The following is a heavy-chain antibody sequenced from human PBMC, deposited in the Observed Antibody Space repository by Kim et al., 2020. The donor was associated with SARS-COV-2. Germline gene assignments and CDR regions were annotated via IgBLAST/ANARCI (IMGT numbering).Heavy chain of an antibody. CDR1: GFTFSDYY. CDR3: VRGTMVRGVPGGH. CDR2: ISSSGRTI. J-gene: IGHJ4*02. Sequence: GGSLRLSCAASGFTFSDYYMSWIRQAPGTGLEWVSYISSSGRTIYYTDSVKGRFTISRANAKNSLYLQMNSLGAEDTAVYFCVRGTMVRGVPGGHWGQGTLVTVSS. V-gene: IGHV3-11*01. D-gene: IGHD3-10*01.